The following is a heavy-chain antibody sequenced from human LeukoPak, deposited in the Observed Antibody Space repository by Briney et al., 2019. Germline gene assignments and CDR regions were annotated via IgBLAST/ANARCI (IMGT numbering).Heavy chain of an antibody. J-gene: IGHJ4*02. CDR1: GFTFSNYV. CDR2: ISRSDGST. Sequence: RTGGSLRLSCAASGFTFSNYVMGWVRQAPGKGLEWVSLISRSDGSTYYADSVKGRFTISRDNSKNTLYLQMNSLRAEDTAVYYCAKDRGSIIVVVVAATVDYWGQGTLVTVSS. V-gene: IGHV3-23*01. CDR3: AKDRGSIIVVVVAATVDY. D-gene: IGHD2-15*01.